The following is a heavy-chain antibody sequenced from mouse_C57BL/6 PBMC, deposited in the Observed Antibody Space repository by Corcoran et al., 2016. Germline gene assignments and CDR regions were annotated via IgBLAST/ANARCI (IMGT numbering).Heavy chain of an antibody. CDR3: ARNGYEGGYYFDY. CDR1: GYTFTDYY. J-gene: IGHJ2*01. Sequence: EVQLQQSGPELVKPGASVKISCKASGYTFTDYYLNWVKQSHGKSLEWIGDINPNNGGTSYNQKFKGKATLTVDKSSSTAYMELRSLTSEDSAVYYCARNGYEGGYYFDYWGQGTTLTVSS. V-gene: IGHV1-26*01. D-gene: IGHD2-2*01. CDR2: INPNNGGT.